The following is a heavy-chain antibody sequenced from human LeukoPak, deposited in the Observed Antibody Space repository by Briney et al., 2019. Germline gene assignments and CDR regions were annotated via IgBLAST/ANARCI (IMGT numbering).Heavy chain of an antibody. CDR2: INTNTGNP. V-gene: IGHV7-4-1*02. Sequence: ASVKVSCKASGYTFTSYAMHWVRQAPGQRLEWMGWINTNTGNPTYAQGFTGRFVFSLDTSVSTAYLQISSLKAEDTAVYYCARGYCSSTSCYGGSYWGQGTLVTVSS. J-gene: IGHJ4*02. D-gene: IGHD2-2*01. CDR3: ARGYCSSTSCYGGSY. CDR1: GYTFTSYA.